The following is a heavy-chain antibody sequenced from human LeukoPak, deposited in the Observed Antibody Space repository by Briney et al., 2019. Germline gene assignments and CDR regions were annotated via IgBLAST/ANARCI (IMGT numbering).Heavy chain of an antibody. Sequence: GASVKVSCKASGYTFTGYYMHWVRQAPGQGLEWMGWINPNSGGTNYAQKFQGRVTMTRDTSISTAYMELSRLRSDDTAVYYCARILWPYGSGSYWHYWGQGTLVTVSS. CDR1: GYTFTGYY. D-gene: IGHD3-10*01. V-gene: IGHV1-2*02. CDR3: ARILWPYGSGSYWHY. CDR2: INPNSGGT. J-gene: IGHJ4*02.